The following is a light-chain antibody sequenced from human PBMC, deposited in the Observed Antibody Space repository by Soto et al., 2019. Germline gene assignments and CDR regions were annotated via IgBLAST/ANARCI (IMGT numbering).Light chain of an antibody. CDR1: QSVNSNY. CDR3: QQYDSTPPT. J-gene: IGKJ1*01. V-gene: IGKV3-20*01. CDR2: GAS. Sequence: EIVLTQSPGTLSLSPGERATLSCRASQSVNSNYLAWYQRKPGQAPRLLIYGASNRATDIPYRISASGSGTDFTLTITRLEAEDFAVYYCQQYDSTPPTFGQGTKVEVE.